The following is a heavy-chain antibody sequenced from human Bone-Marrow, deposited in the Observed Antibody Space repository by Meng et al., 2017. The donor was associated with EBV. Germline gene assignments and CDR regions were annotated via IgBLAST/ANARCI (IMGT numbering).Heavy chain of an antibody. CDR3: ARGSMLRGVITWFGP. V-gene: IGHV4-30-4*01. J-gene: IGHJ5*02. D-gene: IGHD3-10*01. CDR1: GGSISSGGYF. Sequence: QVELQESGPGLVKPSQTLSLTCAVSGGSISSGGYFWSWIRQPPGKGLEWIGYIYYSGSTYYNPSLKSRVTISVDTSKNQFSLKLSSVPATDTAVYYCARGSMLRGVITWFGPWGQGTLVTVSS. CDR2: IYYSGST.